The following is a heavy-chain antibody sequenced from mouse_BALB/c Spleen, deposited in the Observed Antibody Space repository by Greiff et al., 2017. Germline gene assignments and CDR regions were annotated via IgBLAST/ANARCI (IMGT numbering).Heavy chain of an antibody. CDR3: APLLRSPWFAY. Sequence: VQLQQSGAELVRPGALVKLSCKASGFNIKDYYMHWVKQRPEQGLEWIGWIDPENGNTIYDPKFQGKASITADTSSNTAYLQLSSLTSEDTAVYYCAPLLRSPWFAYWGQGTLVTVSA. V-gene: IGHV14-1*02. CDR1: GFNIKDYY. D-gene: IGHD1-1*01. J-gene: IGHJ3*01. CDR2: IDPENGNT.